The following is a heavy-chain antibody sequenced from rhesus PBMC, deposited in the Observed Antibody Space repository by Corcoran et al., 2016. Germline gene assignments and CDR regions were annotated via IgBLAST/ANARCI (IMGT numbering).Heavy chain of an antibody. CDR2: IGGRDGRS. CDR1: GSSLDRGSG. J-gene: IGHJ4*01. CDR3: AREATTAVRFDF. Sequence: QVQLQESGPGLVKPSATLSLTCAVSGSSLDRGSGWSWIRPSPGKGLEWDGFIGGRDGRSDDNPSLKSRVTISKDTSENHFSLKLRSVTAADTAVYYCAREATTAVRFDFWGQGVLVTVSS. D-gene: IGHD1-20*01. V-gene: IGHV4-127*01.